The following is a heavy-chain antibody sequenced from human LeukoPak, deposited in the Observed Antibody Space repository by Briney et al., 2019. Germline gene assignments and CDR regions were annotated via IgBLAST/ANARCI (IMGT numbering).Heavy chain of an antibody. V-gene: IGHV5-51*01. J-gene: IGHJ4*02. CDR1: GYSFTSYW. Sequence: ESLMISCKCSGYSFTSYWIGWVRQMPGKGLEWMGIIYTGDSDTRYSPSFQGQVTISADKSISTAYLQWSSLKASDTAMYYCVRCSGSCHFDYWGQGTLVTVSS. CDR2: IYTGDSDT. CDR3: VRCSGSCHFDY. D-gene: IGHD1-26*01.